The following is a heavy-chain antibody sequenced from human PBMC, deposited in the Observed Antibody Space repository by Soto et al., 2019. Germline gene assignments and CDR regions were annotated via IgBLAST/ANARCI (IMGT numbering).Heavy chain of an antibody. CDR2: ISYSGGRI. J-gene: IGHJ4*02. Sequence: GGSLRLSCAASGFSFRYYAMSWVRQAPGKGLEWVSGISYSGGRIDYAASVKGRFTTSRDNSKNTLYLQMSGLRAEDTALYYCAKGGDYYDSSGYYDDGRFDYWGQGTLVTVSS. D-gene: IGHD3-22*01. V-gene: IGHV3-23*01. CDR3: AKGGDYYDSSGYYDDGRFDY. CDR1: GFSFRYYA.